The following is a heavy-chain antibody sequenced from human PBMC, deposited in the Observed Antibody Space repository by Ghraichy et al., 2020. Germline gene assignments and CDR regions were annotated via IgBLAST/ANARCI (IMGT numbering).Heavy chain of an antibody. Sequence: SETLSLTCSVSGGSISSSSYFWGWLRQPLGKGLEWIGSIYYTGSTYYTPSLKSRVTISVDTSKNQFSLRVNSVTAADTAVYYCVSYSSTSYYYGLDVWGQGTTVPVSS. J-gene: IGHJ6*02. D-gene: IGHD6-13*01. CDR1: GGSISSSSYF. V-gene: IGHV4-39*01. CDR3: VSYSSTSYYYGLDV. CDR2: IYYTGST.